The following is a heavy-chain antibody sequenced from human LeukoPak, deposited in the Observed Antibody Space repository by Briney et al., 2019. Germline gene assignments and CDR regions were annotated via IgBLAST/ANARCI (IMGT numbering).Heavy chain of an antibody. J-gene: IGHJ4*02. D-gene: IGHD3/OR15-3a*01. CDR1: GDSINNYY. Sequence: QPSETLSLTFTVSGDSINNYYWSWIRQPPGKGLEWVSSISSSGGSTYYADSVKGQFTISRDSSKNTLYLQMNSLRAEDTAVYYCAKVRTGHYFDYWGQGTLVTVSS. CDR2: ISSSGGST. V-gene: IGHV3-23*01. CDR3: AKVRTGHYFDY.